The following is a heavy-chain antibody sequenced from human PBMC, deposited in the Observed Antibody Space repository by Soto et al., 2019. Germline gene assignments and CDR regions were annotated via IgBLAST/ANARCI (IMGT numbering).Heavy chain of an antibody. J-gene: IGHJ4*02. CDR2: ISGSGGST. Sequence: GGSLRLSCAASGFTFSSYAMSWVRQAPGKGLEWVSAISGSGGSTYYADSVKGRFTISRDNSKNTLYLQMNSLRAEDTAVYYCAKVYGSGSYYDTYYFDYWGQGTLVTVSS. D-gene: IGHD3-10*01. CDR1: GFTFSSYA. CDR3: AKVYGSGSYYDTYYFDY. V-gene: IGHV3-23*01.